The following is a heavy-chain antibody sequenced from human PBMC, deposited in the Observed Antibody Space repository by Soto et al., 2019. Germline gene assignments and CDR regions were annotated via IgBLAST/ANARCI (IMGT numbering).Heavy chain of an antibody. J-gene: IGHJ5*02. CDR1: GYTFTSYG. CDR2: ISAYNGNT. V-gene: IGHV1-18*01. CDR3: ARDRYGYYGPGSSYEFDP. Sequence: ASVKVSCKASGYTFTSYGISWVRQAPGQGLEWMGWISAYNGNTNYAQKLQGRVTMTTDTSTSTAYMELRSLRSDDTAVYYCARDRYGYYGPGSSYEFDPWGQGTLVTVSS. D-gene: IGHD3-10*01.